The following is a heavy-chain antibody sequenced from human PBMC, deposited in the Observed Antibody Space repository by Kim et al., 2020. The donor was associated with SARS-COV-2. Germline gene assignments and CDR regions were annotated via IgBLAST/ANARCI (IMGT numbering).Heavy chain of an antibody. D-gene: IGHD3-9*01. Sequence: AQGFTGRFVFSLDTSVSTAYLQISSLKAEDTAVYYCARTGRDILTGLIDYWGQGTLVTVSS. V-gene: IGHV7-4-1*02. CDR3: ARTGRDILTGLIDY. J-gene: IGHJ4*02.